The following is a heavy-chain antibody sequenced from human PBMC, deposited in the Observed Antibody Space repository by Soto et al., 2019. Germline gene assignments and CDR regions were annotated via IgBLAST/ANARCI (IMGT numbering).Heavy chain of an antibody. Sequence: ASVKVSCKASGYSFTDYGVHWVRQARGQGLEWMGMINTANGDTNCPQRFRDGVTLTGDTSTSIVYMELRSLRSEDTAVYYCARGIRFLEWLFQSYYYYYYMDVWGKGTTVTVSS. CDR2: INTANGDT. CDR3: ARGIRFLEWLFQSYYYYYYMDV. V-gene: IGHV1-46*01. J-gene: IGHJ6*03. D-gene: IGHD3-3*01. CDR1: GYSFTDYG.